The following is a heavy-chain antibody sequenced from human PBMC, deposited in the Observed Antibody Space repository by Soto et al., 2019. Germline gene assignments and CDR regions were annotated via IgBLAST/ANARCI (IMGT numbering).Heavy chain of an antibody. J-gene: IGHJ4*02. Sequence: EVQLVESGGGLVKPGVSLSLSCAVSGFTFSTYSMNWVRQAPGKGLEWVSSISSSRGYIYYADSVKDRFTISRDNAKNSLYLHMNSLRADDTSVYYCARDPGRGNAYNVDYWGQGTLVTVSS. CDR1: GFTFSTYS. D-gene: IGHD1-1*01. CDR3: ARDPGRGNAYNVDY. CDR2: ISSSRGYI. V-gene: IGHV3-21*01.